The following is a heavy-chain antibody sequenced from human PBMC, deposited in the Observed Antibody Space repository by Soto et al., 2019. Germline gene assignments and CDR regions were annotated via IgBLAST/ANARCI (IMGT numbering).Heavy chain of an antibody. V-gene: IGHV3-30-3*01. D-gene: IGHD3-22*01. CDR2: ISYDGSNK. CDR3: ARDQDYYDSSGSLGY. J-gene: IGHJ4*02. CDR1: GFTFSSYA. Sequence: VGSLRLSCAASGFTFSSYAMHWVRQAPGKGLEWVAVISYDGSNKYYADSVKGRFTISRDNSKNTLYLQMNSLRAEDTAVYYCARDQDYYDSSGSLGYWGQGTLVTVSS.